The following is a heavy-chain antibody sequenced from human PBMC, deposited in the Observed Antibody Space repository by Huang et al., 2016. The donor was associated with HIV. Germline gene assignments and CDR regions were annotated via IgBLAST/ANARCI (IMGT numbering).Heavy chain of an antibody. V-gene: IGHV3-30*02. CDR3: AKEEAGRFGAFDI. J-gene: IGHJ3*02. D-gene: IGHD3-10*01. CDR2: IGYGGKNK. Sequence: QLQLVESGGGVVQPGGSLRLSCVASGFDFRSHEMHWVRQAPGKGLEWITMIGYGGKNKQYGDPVTGRFTISRDNSKNTLYLQMNSLRPEDTAVYYCAKEEAGRFGAFDIWGQGTMVTVSS. CDR1: GFDFRSHE.